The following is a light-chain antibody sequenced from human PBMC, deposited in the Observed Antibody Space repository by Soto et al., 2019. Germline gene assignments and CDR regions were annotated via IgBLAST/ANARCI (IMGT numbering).Light chain of an antibody. CDR3: QQSYSTPRT. CDR2: AAS. J-gene: IGKJ1*01. Sequence: MTQSPLSLPVTPGEPASISCSSSQSVLHSNGYNYLDWYQQKPGKAPKLLIYAASSLQSGVPSRFSGSGSGTDFTLTISSLQPEDFATYYCQQSYSTPRTFGQGTKVDIK. V-gene: IGKV1-39*01. CDR1: QSVLHSNGYNY.